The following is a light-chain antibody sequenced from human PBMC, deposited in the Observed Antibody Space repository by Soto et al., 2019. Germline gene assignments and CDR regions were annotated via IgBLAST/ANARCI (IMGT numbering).Light chain of an antibody. V-gene: IGKV3-20*01. Sequence: EIVLTQSPGTLSLSPGERATLSCRASQSVSSSYLVWSQQKPGQAPRLRIYGASSRATGIPDRFSGSGSGTDFTLTISRLEPEDFAVYYCQQYGSSLYTFGQGTKLEIK. CDR1: QSVSSSY. J-gene: IGKJ2*01. CDR3: QQYGSSLYT. CDR2: GAS.